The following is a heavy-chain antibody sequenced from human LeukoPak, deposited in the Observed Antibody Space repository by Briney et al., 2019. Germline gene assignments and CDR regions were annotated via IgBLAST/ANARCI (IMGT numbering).Heavy chain of an antibody. CDR3: ARSLGATYYYYYYYMDV. V-gene: IGHV4-34*01. CDR1: GGSFSGYY. D-gene: IGHD1-26*01. J-gene: IGHJ6*03. Sequence: SETLSLTCAVYGGSFSGYYWSWIRQPPGKGLEWIGEINHSGSTNYNPSLKSRVTISVDTSKNRFSLKLSSVTAADTAVYYCARSLGATYYYYYYYMDVWGKGTTVTISS. CDR2: INHSGST.